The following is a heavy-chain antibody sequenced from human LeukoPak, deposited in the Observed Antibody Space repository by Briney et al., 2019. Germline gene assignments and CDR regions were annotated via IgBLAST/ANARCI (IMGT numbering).Heavy chain of an antibody. J-gene: IGHJ4*02. D-gene: IGHD2-2*01. Sequence: GGSLRLSCAASRFTFSSYWMSWVRQAPGKGLEWVANIQQDGREKYYVDSVKGRFTISRDNAKNSLYLQMNSLRAEDTAVYYCARDARVVLDYWGQGTLVTVSS. CDR1: RFTFSSYW. V-gene: IGHV3-7*01. CDR2: IQQDGREK. CDR3: ARDARVVLDY.